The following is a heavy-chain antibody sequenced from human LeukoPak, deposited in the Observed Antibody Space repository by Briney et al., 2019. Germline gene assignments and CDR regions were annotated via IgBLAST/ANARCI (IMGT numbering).Heavy chain of an antibody. J-gene: IGHJ4*02. CDR3: ARVRFGGNFDY. CDR2: IKQEGSEK. D-gene: IGHD3-16*01. CDR1: GFTFSAFW. V-gene: IGHV3-7*01. Sequence: GGSLRLSCAASGFTFSAFWMSWVRQAPGKGLEWVANIKQEGSEKSFVDSVKGRFTISRDNAKNSLYLQLNSLTAEDTAVYYCARVRFGGNFDYWGQGTLVTVSA.